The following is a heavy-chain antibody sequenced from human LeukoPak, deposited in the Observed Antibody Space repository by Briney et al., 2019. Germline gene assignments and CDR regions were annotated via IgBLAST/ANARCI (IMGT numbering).Heavy chain of an antibody. J-gene: IGHJ4*02. CDR3: ARDHSGYGGDFDY. CDR1: GGTFSSYA. V-gene: IGHV1-69*04. CDR2: IIPILGIA. D-gene: IGHD5-12*01. Sequence: SVKVSCKASGGTFSSYAISWVRQAPGQGLEWMGRIIPILGIANYAQKFQGRVTITADKSTSTAYMELSSLRSGDTAVYYCARDHSGYGGDFDYWGQGTLVTVSS.